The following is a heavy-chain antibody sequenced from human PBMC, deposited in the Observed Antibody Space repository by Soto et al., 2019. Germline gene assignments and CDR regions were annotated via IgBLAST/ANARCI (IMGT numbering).Heavy chain of an antibody. CDR2: ISYDGSNK. J-gene: IGHJ6*02. CDR3: AKSPGYSYGYYYYYYGMDV. D-gene: IGHD5-18*01. Sequence: GGSLRLSCAASGFTFSSYGMHWVRQAPGKGLEWVAVISYDGSNKYYADSVKGRFTISRDNSKNTLYLQMNSLRAEDTAVYYCAKSPGYSYGYYYYYYGMDVWGQGTTVTVSS. V-gene: IGHV3-30*18. CDR1: GFTFSSYG.